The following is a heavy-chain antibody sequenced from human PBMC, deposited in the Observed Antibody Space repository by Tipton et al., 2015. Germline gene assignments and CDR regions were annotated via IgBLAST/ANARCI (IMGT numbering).Heavy chain of an antibody. Sequence: SGFNVSDYGMYWVRQAPGKGLEWLIVIFFDGSNKYYADSVRGRFTISRDNSKNTVFLQMNSLRADDTAVYFCARDLGQWVAVFDYWGQGALVTVSS. CDR2: IFFDGSNK. D-gene: IGHD6-19*01. CDR3: ARDLGQWVAVFDY. CDR1: GFNVSDYG. J-gene: IGHJ4*02. V-gene: IGHV3-33*01.